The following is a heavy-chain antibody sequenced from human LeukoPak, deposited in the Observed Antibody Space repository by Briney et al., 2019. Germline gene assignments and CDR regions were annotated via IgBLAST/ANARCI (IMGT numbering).Heavy chain of an antibody. D-gene: IGHD2-8*01. V-gene: IGHV1-2*02. CDR1: GDTFTGYY. CDR2: INLNSGGT. Sequence: ASVKVSCKASGDTFTGYYMHWVRQAPGQGLEWMGWINLNSGGTNYAQKFQGRVFMTRDTSISTAYMELSRLRSDDTAVYYCARDRGGYCTDGVCWSNDYWGQGTLVTVSS. J-gene: IGHJ4*02. CDR3: ARDRGGYCTDGVCWSNDY.